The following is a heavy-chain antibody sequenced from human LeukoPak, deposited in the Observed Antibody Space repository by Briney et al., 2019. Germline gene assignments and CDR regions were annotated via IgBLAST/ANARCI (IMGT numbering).Heavy chain of an antibody. D-gene: IGHD5-18*01. V-gene: IGHV3-21*01. CDR2: ISSGGSSM. J-gene: IGHJ4*02. CDR1: GFTFRSYT. CDR3: AAYRGYNYAFDY. Sequence: GGSLRLSCAASGFTFRSYTMNWVRQAPGKGLEWVSFISSGGSSMYYGDSVKGQFTISRDNAKNSLYLQMHSLRAEDTAVYYCAAYRGYNYAFDYWGQGTLVTVSS.